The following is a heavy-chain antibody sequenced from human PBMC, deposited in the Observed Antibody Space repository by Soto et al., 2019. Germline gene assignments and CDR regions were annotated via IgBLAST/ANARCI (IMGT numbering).Heavy chain of an antibody. V-gene: IGHV1-18*01. Sequence: QIQLVQSGAEVKKPGASVKVSCKASGYPFNIYGINWVRQAPGQGLEGMGWISAFNGKTNYAQNVQGRVTMTTDTSTSTAYVELRSLRSDDTAVYYCARDRVPKSSGFFPFDYWGHGTLVTVSS. J-gene: IGHJ4*01. CDR3: ARDRVPKSSGFFPFDY. D-gene: IGHD3-22*01. CDR1: GYPFNIYG. CDR2: ISAFNGKT.